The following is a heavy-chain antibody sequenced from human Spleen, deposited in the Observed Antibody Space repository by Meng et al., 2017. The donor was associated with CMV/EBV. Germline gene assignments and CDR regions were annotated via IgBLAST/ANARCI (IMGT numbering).Heavy chain of an antibody. CDR2: INPDATVR. CDR1: EFTFGSHW. J-gene: IGHJ4*02. D-gene: IGHD3-10*01. V-gene: IGHV3-7*01. Sequence: SEFTFGSHWMTGVRQDPGKGVGWLANINPDATVRKYLDSVKGRFTISRDNSKNSVYLQMNSLRADDTAVYYCARDPHFGTLDHWGQGTLVTVSS. CDR3: ARDPHFGTLDH.